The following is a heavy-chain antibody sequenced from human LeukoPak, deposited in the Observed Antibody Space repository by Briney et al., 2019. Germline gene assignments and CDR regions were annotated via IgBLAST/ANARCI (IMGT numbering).Heavy chain of an antibody. Sequence: GGSLRLSCAASGFTFSSYAMHWVRQAPGKGLEWVAVISYDGSNKYYADSVKGRFTISRDNSKNTLYLQMNSLRAEDTAVYYCARGGYDRPSDYWGQGTLVTVSS. J-gene: IGHJ4*02. CDR3: ARGGYDRPSDY. V-gene: IGHV3-30-3*01. D-gene: IGHD5-12*01. CDR2: ISYDGSNK. CDR1: GFTFSSYA.